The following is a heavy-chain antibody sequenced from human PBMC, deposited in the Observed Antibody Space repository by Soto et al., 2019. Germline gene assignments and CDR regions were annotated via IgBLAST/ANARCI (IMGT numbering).Heavy chain of an antibody. J-gene: IGHJ4*02. V-gene: IGHV1-24*01. CDR3: ASVKYDYMWGSYRYTYYFEY. D-gene: IGHD3-16*02. CDR1: GSTLTEFS. CDR2: LAPEDGEA. Sequence: ASVKVSCKISGSTLTEFSMHWVRQAPGKGLEWMGGLAPEDGEAIFAQKFEGRVTVTEDTSTDTAYMELSSLRSEDTAVYYCASVKYDYMWGSYRYTYYFEYWGQGTPVTVSS.